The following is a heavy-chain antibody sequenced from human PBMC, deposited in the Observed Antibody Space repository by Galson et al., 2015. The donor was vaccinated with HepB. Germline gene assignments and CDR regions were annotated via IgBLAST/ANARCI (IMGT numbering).Heavy chain of an antibody. CDR3: ATTKFGNGAYWTFEI. CDR1: GFTFSYYA. V-gene: IGHV3-23*01. D-gene: IGHD2-8*01. J-gene: IGHJ3*02. Sequence: SLRLSCAASGFTFSYYAMAWVRQAPGKGLEWISAITPSGDNTYSADSMKGRFFISRDNSQNTLFLQMTSLTAEDSAVYFCATTKFGNGAYWTFEIWGPGTLVTGSS. CDR2: ITPSGDNT.